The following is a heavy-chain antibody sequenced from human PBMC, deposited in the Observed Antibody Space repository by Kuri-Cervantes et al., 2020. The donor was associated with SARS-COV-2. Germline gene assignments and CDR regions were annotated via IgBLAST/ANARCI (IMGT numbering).Heavy chain of an antibody. V-gene: IGHV3-21*01. CDR3: ERKGSDD. J-gene: IGHJ4*02. CDR2: ISSSSYI. Sequence: GGCLRPSCADSGFTFSSYSMNWVRQAPGKGLEWVSSISSSSYIYYADSVKARFTISRDKAKNSLYLQMNSLRAEDTAVYYCERKGSDDWGQGTLVTVSS. CDR1: GFTFSSYS.